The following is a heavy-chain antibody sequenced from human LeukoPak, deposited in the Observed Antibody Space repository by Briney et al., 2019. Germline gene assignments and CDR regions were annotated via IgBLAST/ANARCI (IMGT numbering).Heavy chain of an antibody. CDR1: GFTFSSYA. Sequence: GRSLRLSCAASGFTFSSYAMHWVRQAPGKGLEWVAVISYDGSNKYYADSVKGRFTISRDSSKNTLYLQMNSLRAEDTAVYYCAREGIAVALDYWGQGTLVTVSS. CDR2: ISYDGSNK. J-gene: IGHJ4*02. V-gene: IGHV3-30*04. D-gene: IGHD6-19*01. CDR3: AREGIAVALDY.